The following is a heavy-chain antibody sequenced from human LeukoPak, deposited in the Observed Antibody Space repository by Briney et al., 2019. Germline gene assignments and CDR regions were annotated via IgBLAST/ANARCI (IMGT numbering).Heavy chain of an antibody. D-gene: IGHD3-10*01. J-gene: IGHJ6*03. CDR1: GYTFIGYY. Sequence: ASVKVSCKASGYTFIGYYMHWVRQAPGQGLEWMGWINPNSGGTNYAQKFQGRVTMTRDTSISTAYMELSRLRSDDTAVYYCARDGGGFGESRNYYYYYYYMDVWGKGTTVTVSS. V-gene: IGHV1-2*02. CDR2: INPNSGGT. CDR3: ARDGGGFGESRNYYYYYYYMDV.